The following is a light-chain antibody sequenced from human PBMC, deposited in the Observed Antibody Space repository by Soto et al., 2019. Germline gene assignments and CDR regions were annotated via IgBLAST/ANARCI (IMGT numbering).Light chain of an antibody. CDR2: EVG. Sequence: QSALTQPASVSGSPGQSITISCTGTSSDIGTYIYVSWYLQHPGKAPKLLIYEVGNRPSGVSNRSSGSKSGNTASLTISGLQAEDEADYYCSSYRTGGPVVFGTGTKLTVL. CDR1: SSDIGTYIY. V-gene: IGLV2-14*01. J-gene: IGLJ1*01. CDR3: SSYRTGGPVV.